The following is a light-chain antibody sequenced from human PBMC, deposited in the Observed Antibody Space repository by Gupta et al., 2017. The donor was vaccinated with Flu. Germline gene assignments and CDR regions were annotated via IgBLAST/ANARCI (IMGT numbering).Light chain of an antibody. J-gene: IGKJ1*01. Sequence: IQMTQSPSTLSASIGDRVTITCRASQSISSWLAWYQLKPGKAPKFLIYKASNLETGVPSRFSGSGSGTEFTLTISSLQPDDFATYFCQQYNSYPWTFGQGTKVEIK. V-gene: IGKV1-5*03. CDR1: QSISSW. CDR2: KAS. CDR3: QQYNSYPWT.